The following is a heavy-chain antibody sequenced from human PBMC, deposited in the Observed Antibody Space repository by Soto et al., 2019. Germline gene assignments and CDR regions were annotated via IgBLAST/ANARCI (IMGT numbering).Heavy chain of an antibody. Sequence: GASVKVSCKASGYTFTNFAISWVRHAPGQRLEWMGWISAGNGNTKYSQNFRGRVTFTRDTSASTAYMELSSLRSEDTAVYYCARDFSLFSMVVVAPGYWGQGTLVTVSS. CDR3: ARDFSLFSMVVVAPGY. CDR2: ISAGNGNT. J-gene: IGHJ4*02. D-gene: IGHD3-22*01. V-gene: IGHV1-3*01. CDR1: GYTFTNFA.